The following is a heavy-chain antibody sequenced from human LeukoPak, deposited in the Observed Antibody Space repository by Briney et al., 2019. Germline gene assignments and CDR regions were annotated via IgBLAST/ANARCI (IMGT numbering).Heavy chain of an antibody. CDR2: ISNNGGYT. J-gene: IGHJ4*02. CDR3: ATQGGNFDY. V-gene: IGHV3-23*01. D-gene: IGHD3-16*01. CDR1: GFTFSSSA. Sequence: GGSLRLSCAASGFTFSSSAMSWVRQAPGKGLEWVSAISNNGGYTYYADSVKGRFTISRDNSKNTLYLQMNSLRAEDTAVYYCATQGGNFDYWGQGTLVTVSS.